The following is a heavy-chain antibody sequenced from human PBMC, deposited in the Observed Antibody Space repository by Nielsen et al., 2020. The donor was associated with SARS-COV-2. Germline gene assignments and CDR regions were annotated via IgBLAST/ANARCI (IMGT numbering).Heavy chain of an antibody. CDR1: GGTFSSYA. V-gene: IGHV1-69*13. J-gene: IGHJ4*02. CDR3: ARVDSSSYHFFDY. CDR2: IIPIFGTA. D-gene: IGHD6-6*01. Sequence: SVKVSCKASGGTFSSYAISWVRQAPGQGLEWMGGIIPIFGTANYAQKFQGRVTITADESTSTAYMELSSLRSEDTAVYYCARVDSSSYHFFDYWGQGTLVTVSS.